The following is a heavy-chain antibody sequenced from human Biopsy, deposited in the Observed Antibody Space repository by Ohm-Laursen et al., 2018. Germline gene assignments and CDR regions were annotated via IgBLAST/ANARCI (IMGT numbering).Heavy chain of an antibody. CDR3: ATKLTGYFHH. CDR2: NIPILGTG. D-gene: IGHD3-9*01. J-gene: IGHJ1*01. V-gene: IGHV1-69*06. CDR1: EGTFSNYG. Sequence: SVKVSCKAPEGTFSNYGVNWVRQAPGQGLEWLGGNIPILGTGNYAQKFQDRVTVAANTSTSTATMELRSLRSDDTAVYYCATKLTGYFHHWGQGTLVFVSS.